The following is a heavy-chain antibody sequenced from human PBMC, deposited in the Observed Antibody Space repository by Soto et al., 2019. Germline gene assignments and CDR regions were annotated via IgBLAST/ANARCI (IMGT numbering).Heavy chain of an antibody. V-gene: IGHV4-59*01. CDR1: GGSISTYY. Sequence: SETLSLTCTVSGGSISTYYWSWIRQPPGKGLEWIGFTHYTGSTYYNPSLRSRVTISVDTSKNQFSLKLNSVTAADTAVYYCARESAGSGKNNWFDPWGQGTLVTVSS. CDR3: ARESAGSGKNNWFDP. D-gene: IGHD3-10*01. CDR2: THYTGST. J-gene: IGHJ5*02.